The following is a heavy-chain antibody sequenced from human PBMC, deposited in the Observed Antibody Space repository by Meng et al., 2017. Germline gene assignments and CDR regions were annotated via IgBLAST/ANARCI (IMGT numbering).Heavy chain of an antibody. Sequence: GQVVRPWGGVVQPGRSLGPPCAASGFTFSSCAMHWVRQAPGKGLEWVAVISYDGSNKYYAESVKGRFTISRDNSKNTLYLKMNSLRAEDTAVYYCARGEASDYWGQGTLVTVSS. CDR1: GFTFSSCA. CDR2: ISYDGSNK. V-gene: IGHV3-30*01. J-gene: IGHJ4*02. CDR3: ARGEASDY.